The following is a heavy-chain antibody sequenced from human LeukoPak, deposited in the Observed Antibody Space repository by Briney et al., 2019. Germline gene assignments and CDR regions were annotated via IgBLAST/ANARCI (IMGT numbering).Heavy chain of an antibody. CDR2: INSGGST. Sequence: GGSLRLSCAASGLTVSSNSMSWVRQAPGKGMEWVSLINSGGSTYYADSVKGRFTISRDNSKNTLYLQMNSLRVEDTAVYYCARDQGAHNVWGRGTMVTVS. V-gene: IGHV3-66*02. CDR1: GLTVSSNS. CDR3: ARDQGAHNV. D-gene: IGHD1-14*01. J-gene: IGHJ3*01.